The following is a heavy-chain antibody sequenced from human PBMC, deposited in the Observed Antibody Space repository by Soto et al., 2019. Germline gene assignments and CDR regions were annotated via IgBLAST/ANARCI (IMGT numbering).Heavy chain of an antibody. Sequence: AGGSLRLSCAASGFAFSGYAINWVRQAPGRGLEWVSIISGIGTSTKYSDSVKGRFTISRDDSKTIAYLQMNSLKTEDTGVYYCTRVSPDCTIGSCYPLNWGQGTLVTVSS. CDR2: ISGIGTST. CDR1: GFAFSGYA. CDR3: TRVSPDCTIGSCYPLN. J-gene: IGHJ4*02. V-gene: IGHV3-23*01. D-gene: IGHD2-15*01.